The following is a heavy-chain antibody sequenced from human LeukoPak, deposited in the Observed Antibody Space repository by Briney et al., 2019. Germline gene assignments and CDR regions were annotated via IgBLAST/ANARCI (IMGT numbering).Heavy chain of an antibody. D-gene: IGHD3-22*01. J-gene: IGHJ1*01. Sequence: GGCLRLSCAASGFTFSSYWMSWVRQAPGKGLEWVANIKQDGSEKYYVDSVKGRFTISRDNAKNSLYLQMNSLRADDMAEYYCARGAAMIVVVMAEYFQHWGQGTLVTVSS. CDR2: IKQDGSEK. V-gene: IGHV3-7*01. CDR3: ARGAAMIVVVMAEYFQH. CDR1: GFTFSSYW.